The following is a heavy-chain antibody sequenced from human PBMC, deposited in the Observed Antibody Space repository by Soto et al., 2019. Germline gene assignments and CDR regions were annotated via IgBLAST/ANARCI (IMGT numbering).Heavy chain of an antibody. J-gene: IGHJ3*02. V-gene: IGHV1-69*13. CDR1: GGTFSSYA. Sequence: EASVKVSCKASGGTFSSYAISWVRQAPGQGLEWMGGIIPIFGTANYAQKFQGRVTITADESTSTAYMELSSLRSEDTAVYYCAQDAVVTRGHDAFDIWGQGTMVTVSS. CDR3: AQDAVVTRGHDAFDI. CDR2: IIPIFGTA. D-gene: IGHD2-15*01.